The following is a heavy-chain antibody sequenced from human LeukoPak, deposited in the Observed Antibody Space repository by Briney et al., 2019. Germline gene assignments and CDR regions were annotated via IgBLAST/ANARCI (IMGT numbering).Heavy chain of an antibody. Sequence: SETLSLTCTVSGGSISSNGYYWGWIRQPPGKGLEWIGSIYYTGSTFDNPSLKSRVTISVDTSKNQFSLKLSSVTAADTAVYYCARERGPIVVVPAAIRNWFDPWGQGTLVTVSS. CDR3: ARERGPIVVVPAAIRNWFDP. J-gene: IGHJ5*02. CDR1: GGSISSNGYY. V-gene: IGHV4-39*07. CDR2: IYYTGST. D-gene: IGHD2-2*02.